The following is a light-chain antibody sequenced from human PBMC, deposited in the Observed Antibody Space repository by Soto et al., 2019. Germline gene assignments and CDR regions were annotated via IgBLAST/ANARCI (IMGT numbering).Light chain of an antibody. CDR3: CSYAGSYTSWV. CDR1: SSDVGGYNY. Sequence: QSALTQPRSVSGSPGQSVTISCTGTSSDVGGYNYVSWYQQHPGKAPKLMIYDVSKRPSGVPDRFSGSKSGNTASLTISGLQDEDEADDYCCSYAGSYTSWVFGGGTKLTVL. J-gene: IGLJ3*02. V-gene: IGLV2-11*01. CDR2: DVS.